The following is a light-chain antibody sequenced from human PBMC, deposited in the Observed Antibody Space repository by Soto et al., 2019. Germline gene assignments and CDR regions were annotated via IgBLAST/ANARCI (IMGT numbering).Light chain of an antibody. Sequence: EIVLTQSPATLSLSPGERATLSCRASQSVSSYLAWYQQKPGQAPRLLIYDASNRATGIPARFSGSGSGTDFTLTISSLDPEDFAVYYCQQRSNWPPYTFGQGTKQEIK. V-gene: IGKV3-11*01. J-gene: IGKJ2*01. CDR1: QSVSSY. CDR3: QQRSNWPPYT. CDR2: DAS.